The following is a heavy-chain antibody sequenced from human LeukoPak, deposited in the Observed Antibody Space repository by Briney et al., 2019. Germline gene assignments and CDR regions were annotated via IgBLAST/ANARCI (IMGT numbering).Heavy chain of an antibody. CDR1: GFTFSNYA. Sequence: PGGSLRLSCAASGFTFSNYAMTWVRQAPGKGLEWVSTVSGSGGSTYYADSVKGRFSISRDNSKNTVYLQMNSLRAEDTAVYYCAAHQYYGAGSNLYYYYMDVSGKGTTVT. D-gene: IGHD3-10*01. CDR3: AAHQYYGAGSNLYYYYMDV. J-gene: IGHJ6*03. V-gene: IGHV3-23*01. CDR2: VSGSGGST.